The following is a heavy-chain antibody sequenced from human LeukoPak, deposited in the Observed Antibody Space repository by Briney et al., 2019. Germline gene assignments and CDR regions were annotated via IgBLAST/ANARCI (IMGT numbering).Heavy chain of an antibody. D-gene: IGHD2-21*02. CDR1: GFTFSSYA. CDR3: ARDRAYCGGDCLYYYGMDV. J-gene: IGHJ6*02. Sequence: GSLRLSXAASGFTFSSYAMHWVRQAPGKGLEWVAVISYDGSNKYYADSVKGRFTISRDNSKNTLYLQMNSLRAEDTAVYYCARDRAYCGGDCLYYYGMDVWGQGTTVTVSS. CDR2: ISYDGSNK. V-gene: IGHV3-30-3*01.